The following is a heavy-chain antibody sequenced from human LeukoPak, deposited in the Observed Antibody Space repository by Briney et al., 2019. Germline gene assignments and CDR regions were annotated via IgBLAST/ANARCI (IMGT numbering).Heavy chain of an antibody. V-gene: IGHV3-7*01. J-gene: IGHJ4*02. D-gene: IGHD3-10*01. CDR2: IKQDGSEK. CDR3: ARDLGYYYGSGSYPGDY. Sequence: GGSLRLSCAASGFTFSSYWMSWVRQAPGKGLEWVANIKQDGSEKYYVDSVKGRFTISRDNAKNSLYLQMNSLRAEDTAVYYCARDLGYYYGSGSYPGDYWGQGTLVTVSS. CDR1: GFTFSSYW.